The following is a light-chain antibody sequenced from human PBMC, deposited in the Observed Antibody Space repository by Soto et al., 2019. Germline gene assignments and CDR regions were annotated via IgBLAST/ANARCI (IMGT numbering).Light chain of an antibody. CDR3: QQYNNWPLT. J-gene: IGKJ4*02. CDR1: QSVNSD. Sequence: ETAMTQSPATLSASPGESATLSCRASQSVNSDLAWYQQIPGQAPRLLIYSASTGATGRPASFSGSVSGTEFTLTIRSLQYEDFAIYYCQQYNNWPLTFGGGTKVEI. CDR2: SAS. V-gene: IGKV3-15*01.